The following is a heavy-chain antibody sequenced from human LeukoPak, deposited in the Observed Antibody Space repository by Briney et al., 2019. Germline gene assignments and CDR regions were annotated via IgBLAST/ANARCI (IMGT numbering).Heavy chain of an antibody. CDR1: GYRFNDYY. J-gene: IGHJ4*02. CDR3: ARDHVSGKDDRNFDY. D-gene: IGHD3-10*01. V-gene: IGHV1-2*02. Sequence: ASVKVSCKASGYRFNDYYMFWIRQAPGQGIEWVGWINPKTGVTSYAQKFQGRVTVTTDTSISTLYMELNSLISDDTAVYYCARDHVSGKDDRNFDYWGQGVLVTVSS. CDR2: INPKTGVT.